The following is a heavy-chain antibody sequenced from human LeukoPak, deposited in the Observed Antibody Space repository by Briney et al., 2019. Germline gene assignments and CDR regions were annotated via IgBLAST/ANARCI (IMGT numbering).Heavy chain of an antibody. V-gene: IGHV4-61*02. CDR2: IYTSGST. CDR1: GGSISGGTYY. D-gene: IGHD2-2*01. J-gene: IGHJ6*03. CDR3: ARDGTCSSTSCLRGDYYYMDV. Sequence: SETLSLTCTVSGGSISGGTYYWSWIRQPAGKGLEWIGRIYTSGSTNYNPSLKSRVTISVDTSKNQFSLKLSSVTAADTAVYYCARDGTCSSTSCLRGDYYYMDVWGKGTSVTVSS.